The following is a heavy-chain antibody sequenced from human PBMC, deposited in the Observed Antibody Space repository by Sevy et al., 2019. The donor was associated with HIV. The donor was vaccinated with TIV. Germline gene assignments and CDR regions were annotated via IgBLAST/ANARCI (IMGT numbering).Heavy chain of an antibody. V-gene: IGHV3-53*01. D-gene: IGHD1-7*01. CDR3: ARVFWDYRQRRGAYFDY. Sequence: GGSLSLSCAASGLTVSDSYMAWVRQSPGKGLEWVSLIHSSGATYYADSVKGRFTLSRDRSENTLYLQMNTLGAEDTALYYCARVFWDYRQRRGAYFDYWGQGTLVTVSS. J-gene: IGHJ4*02. CDR1: GLTVSDSY. CDR2: IHSSGAT.